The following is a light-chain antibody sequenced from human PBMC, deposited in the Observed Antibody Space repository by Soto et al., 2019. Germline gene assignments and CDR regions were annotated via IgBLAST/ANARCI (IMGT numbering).Light chain of an antibody. V-gene: IGKV3-15*01. CDR1: QYINTR. J-gene: IGKJ4*01. Sequence: EIVFTQSPATLSSFPGDRVTLSCRASQYINTRLAWYPHRPGQAPRLLIYQTSIREAGIQARFSASGTGTECTLTISGLQSEDFATYYCQQYNNSTVTFGGGTKVDIK. CDR2: QTS. CDR3: QQYNNSTVT.